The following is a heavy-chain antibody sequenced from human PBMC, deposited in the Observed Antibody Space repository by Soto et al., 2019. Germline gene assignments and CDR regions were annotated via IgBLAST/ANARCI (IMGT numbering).Heavy chain of an antibody. V-gene: IGHV3-23*01. CDR2: ISGSGDTT. CDR3: AKSSSGWYHFDY. J-gene: IGHJ4*02. CDR1: GFTFSSSA. Sequence: GGSLRLSCATSGFTFSSSAMSWVRQAPGKGLEWVSGISGSGDTTYYANSVKGRFTISRDSSENTLSLQMNSLRGEDTAVYYCAKSSSGWYHFDYWGQGTLVTVSS. D-gene: IGHD6-19*01.